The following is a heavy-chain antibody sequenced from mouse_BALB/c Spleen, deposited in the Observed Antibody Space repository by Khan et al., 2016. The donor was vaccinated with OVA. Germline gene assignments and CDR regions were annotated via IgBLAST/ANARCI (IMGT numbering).Heavy chain of an antibody. V-gene: IGHV9-1*02. Sequence: QVQLQQSGPELKKPGETVKISCKASGYTFTNYGMNWVKQAPGDGLKWMGWINTYTGKATYGDDFKGRFALSLETSASTAYLQINNLINEDMATYFCARISSYWYSDFWGAGTTVTVSS. CDR2: INTYTGKA. J-gene: IGHJ1*01. CDR3: ARISSYWYSDF. D-gene: IGHD6-2*01. CDR1: GYTFTNYG.